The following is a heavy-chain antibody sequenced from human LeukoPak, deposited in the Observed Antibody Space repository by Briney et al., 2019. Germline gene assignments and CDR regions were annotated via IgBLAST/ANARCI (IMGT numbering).Heavy chain of an antibody. CDR2: IFHSGTT. CDR1: GYSISGGYY. CDR3: ARANYYDSPYFDY. J-gene: IGHJ4*02. Sequence: SETLSLTCTVSGYSISGGYYWGWIRQPPGKGLEWIGNIFHSGTTYYNPSLKSRVTISVDTSKNQFSLRLTSVTAADTAVYFCARANYYDSPYFDYWGQGTLVTVSS. D-gene: IGHD3-16*01. V-gene: IGHV4-38-2*02.